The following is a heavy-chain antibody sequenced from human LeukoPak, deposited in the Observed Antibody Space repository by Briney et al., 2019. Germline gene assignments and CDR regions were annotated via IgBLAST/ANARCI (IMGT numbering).Heavy chain of an antibody. J-gene: IGHJ3*02. V-gene: IGHV3-23*01. Sequence: GGSLRLSCAASGFTFSSYAMSWVRQAPGKGLGWVSAISGSGGSTYYADSVKGRFTISRDNSKNTLYLQVNSLRAEDTAVYYCAKDKAVHDAFDIWGQGTMVTVSS. CDR2: ISGSGGST. D-gene: IGHD6-19*01. CDR3: AKDKAVHDAFDI. CDR1: GFTFSSYA.